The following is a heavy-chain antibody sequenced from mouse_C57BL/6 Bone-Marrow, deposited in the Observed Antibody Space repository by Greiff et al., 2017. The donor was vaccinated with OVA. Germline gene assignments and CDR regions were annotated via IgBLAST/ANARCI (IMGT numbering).Heavy chain of an antibody. CDR1: GFSLTSYG. CDR2: IWRGGST. J-gene: IGHJ3*01. Sequence: VQLQQSGPGLVQPSQSLSITCTVSGFSLTSYGVHWVRQSPGKGLEWLGVIWRGGSTDYNAAFMSRLSITTDNSKSQVFFKMNSLQADDTAIYYCAKRAYRYGWFAYWGQGTLVTVSA. D-gene: IGHD1-1*01. V-gene: IGHV2-5*01. CDR3: AKRAYRYGWFAY.